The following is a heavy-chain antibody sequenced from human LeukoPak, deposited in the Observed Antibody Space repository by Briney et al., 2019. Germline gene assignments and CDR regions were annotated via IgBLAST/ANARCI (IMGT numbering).Heavy chain of an antibody. CDR2: IYYSGST. Sequence: PSETLSLTCTVSGGSISSGDYYWSWIRQPPGKGLEWIGYIYYSGSTYYNPSLKSRVTISVDTSKNQFSLKLSFVTAADTAVYYCARDSMATIRFDYWGQGTLVTVSS. CDR1: GGSISSGDYY. D-gene: IGHD5-24*01. CDR3: ARDSMATIRFDY. J-gene: IGHJ4*02. V-gene: IGHV4-30-4*01.